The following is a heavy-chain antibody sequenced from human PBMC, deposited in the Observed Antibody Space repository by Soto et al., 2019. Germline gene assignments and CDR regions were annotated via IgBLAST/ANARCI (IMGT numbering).Heavy chain of an antibody. CDR3: ARHEATYYNFYGMEA. Sequence: GQCLTVSCNTSGYSLPPYCNAWVLQVPAKGLEWMGSIHPGESDTRYSPSFQGQVTISADRSIPTAYLQWSSLKASDTAMYYCARHEATYYNFYGMEAWGQGTTVTAS. CDR1: GYSLPPYC. V-gene: IGHV5-51*01. J-gene: IGHJ6*02. CDR2: IHPGESDT.